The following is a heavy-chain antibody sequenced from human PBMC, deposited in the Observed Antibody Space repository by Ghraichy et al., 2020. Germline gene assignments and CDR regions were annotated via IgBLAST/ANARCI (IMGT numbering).Heavy chain of an antibody. J-gene: IGHJ4*02. CDR1: GFTFSSYA. V-gene: IGHV3-23*01. D-gene: IGHD3-22*01. CDR2: ISGSGGST. CDR3: AKALPKYYYDSSGYPSNDY. Sequence: GGSLRLSCAASGFTFSSYAMSWVRQAPGKGLEWVSAISGSGGSTYYADSVKGRFTISRDNSKNTLYLQMNSLRAEDTAVYYCAKALPKYYYDSSGYPSNDYWGQGTLVTVSS.